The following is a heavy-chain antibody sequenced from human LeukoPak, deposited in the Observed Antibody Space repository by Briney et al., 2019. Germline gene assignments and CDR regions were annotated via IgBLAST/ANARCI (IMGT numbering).Heavy chain of an antibody. J-gene: IGHJ4*02. Sequence: SETLSLTCTVSGGSISSYYWGWIRQPPGKGLEWIGSIYYSGSTYYNPSLKSRVTISVDTSKNQFSLKLSSVTAADTAVYYCARQPDTAMVPFDYWGQGTLVTVSS. D-gene: IGHD5-18*01. CDR3: ARQPDTAMVPFDY. CDR2: IYYSGST. V-gene: IGHV4-39*01. CDR1: GGSISSYY.